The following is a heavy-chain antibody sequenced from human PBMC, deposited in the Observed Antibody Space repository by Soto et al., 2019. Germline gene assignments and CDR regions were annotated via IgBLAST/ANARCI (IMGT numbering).Heavy chain of an antibody. CDR2: IHSDGSTT. CDR3: VRGDKGGFDL. D-gene: IGHD2-21*02. Sequence: EVQLVESEGGLVQRGGSLRLSCAASGFTFNYYWMHWVRQAPGQGLVWVSHIHSDGSTTTYADSVKGRCTISRDNAKNKMYLQMNRLRAEETAVYYCVRGDKGGFDLWGQGTAVTVSS. CDR1: GFTFNYYW. J-gene: IGHJ3*01. V-gene: IGHV3-74*01.